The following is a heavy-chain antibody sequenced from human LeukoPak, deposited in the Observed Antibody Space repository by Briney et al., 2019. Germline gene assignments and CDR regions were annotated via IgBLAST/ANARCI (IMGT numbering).Heavy chain of an antibody. J-gene: IGHJ4*02. V-gene: IGHV3-23*01. D-gene: IGHD1-26*01. CDR3: AKDIEPIFHAPSGSYFY. CDR2: ISGSGDST. CDR1: GFSFSSYV. Sequence: GGSLRLSCAASGFSFSSYVMTWVRQAPGKGREWVSGISGSGDSTYYADSVKGRFTISRDKSKNTVYLQMNSLRAEDTAVYYCAKDIEPIFHAPSGSYFYWGQGTLVTVSS.